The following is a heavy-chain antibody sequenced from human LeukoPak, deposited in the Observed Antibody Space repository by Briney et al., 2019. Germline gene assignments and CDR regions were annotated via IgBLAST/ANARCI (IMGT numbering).Heavy chain of an antibody. J-gene: IGHJ4*02. CDR1: GFTFSSYA. D-gene: IGHD3-10*01. CDR2: ISNDGSNK. Sequence: PGGSLRLSCAASGFTFSSYAMSWVRQAPGKGLEWVAVISNDGSNKYYADSVKGRFTISRDNSKNTLYLQLNTLRAEDTAVYYCAKDKFPARVVRGVTALDYWGQGTLVTVSS. V-gene: IGHV3-30*18. CDR3: AKDKFPARVVRGVTALDY.